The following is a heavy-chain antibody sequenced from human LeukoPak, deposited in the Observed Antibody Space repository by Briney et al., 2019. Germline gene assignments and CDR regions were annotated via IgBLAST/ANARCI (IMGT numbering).Heavy chain of an antibody. CDR1: GFTFRGYA. J-gene: IGHJ3*02. CDR3: AKAGYFYESSGYYYWIDVFDI. V-gene: IGHV3-23*01. CDR2: IKDSGGSK. D-gene: IGHD3-22*01. Sequence: TGGSLSLSCAASGFTFRGYAMSWVRQAPGKGLEWVAHIKDSGGSKYYADSVKGRFTISRDNAKNTLYLQMNTLRAEDTAVYCCAKAGYFYESSGYYYWIDVFDIWGQGTMVTVSS.